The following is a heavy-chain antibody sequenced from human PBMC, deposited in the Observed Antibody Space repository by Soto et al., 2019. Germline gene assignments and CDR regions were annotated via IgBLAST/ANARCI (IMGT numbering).Heavy chain of an antibody. CDR1: GFTFSTYW. J-gene: IGHJ3*02. Sequence: EVQLVESGGGLVQPGGSLRLSCTASGFTFSTYWMVWVRQAPGKGLEWVANIRKDGSLNYYVDSVKGRFTISRDNAKNSMYLQMNSLRAEDTAVYYCARDQNYYDGRHYHDVFDIWGQGTVVTVSS. V-gene: IGHV3-7*04. CDR2: IRKDGSLN. D-gene: IGHD3-22*01. CDR3: ARDQNYYDGRHYHDVFDI.